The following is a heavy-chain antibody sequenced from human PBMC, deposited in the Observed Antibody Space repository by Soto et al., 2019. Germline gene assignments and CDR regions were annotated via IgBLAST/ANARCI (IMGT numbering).Heavy chain of an antibody. CDR1: AGTFSSYA. J-gene: IGHJ6*02. D-gene: IGHD3-22*01. CDR3: ARARISMIVGGAYYYALDP. CDR2: IIPMFATT. V-gene: IGHV1-69*12. Sequence: QVQLVQSGAEVKKPGSSVKLSCKASAGTFSSYAMNWVRQAPGQGLEWMGGIIPMFATTNYAQKFQGRVTITADESTGTAYMELTSLRSDDTAVYYCARARISMIVGGAYYYALDPWGQGTTITVSS.